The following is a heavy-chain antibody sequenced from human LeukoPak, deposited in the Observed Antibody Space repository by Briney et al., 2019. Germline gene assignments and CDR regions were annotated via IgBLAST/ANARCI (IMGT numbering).Heavy chain of an antibody. CDR3: AKRREAGIGSLYYFGS. CDR1: GFTFSTYS. D-gene: IGHD1-14*01. J-gene: IGHJ4*02. V-gene: IGHV3-23*01. Sequence: GGSLRLSCAAFGFTFSTYSMSWVRQAPGKGLEWVSAISTSGDSTYYTDSVKGRFTIFRDNSKNTLYLQMNSLRAEDTALYYCAKRREAGIGSLYYFGSWGQGTLVTVSS. CDR2: ISTSGDST.